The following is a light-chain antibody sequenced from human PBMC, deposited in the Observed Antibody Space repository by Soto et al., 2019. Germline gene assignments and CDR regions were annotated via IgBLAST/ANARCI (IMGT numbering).Light chain of an antibody. CDR1: QSISSW. V-gene: IGKV1-5*03. J-gene: IGKJ1*01. CDR3: QYYNDYCWT. CDR2: KTS. Sequence: DIQLTQSPSTLSASVGDRVTITCRASQSISSWLAWYQQKPGKAPNLLIYKTSNLESGVPSRFSGSGSGTELTLTISSLQPDDFATYYCQYYNDYCWTFGQGTKVEI.